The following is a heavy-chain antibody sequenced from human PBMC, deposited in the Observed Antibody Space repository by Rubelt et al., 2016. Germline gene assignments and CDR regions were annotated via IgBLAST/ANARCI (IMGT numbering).Heavy chain of an antibody. V-gene: IGHV1-46*03. Sequence: QVQLVQSGAEVKKPGASVKVSCKASGYTFTSYYMHWVRQAPGQGLEWMGIINPSGGSTSYAQKVQGRVKMTRDTATSAGYMELSSLRSEDAAVYYCARNNKIRGNDAFDIWGQGTMVTVSS. D-gene: IGHD1/OR15-1a*01. CDR2: INPSGGST. CDR3: ARNNKIRGNDAFDI. J-gene: IGHJ3*02. CDR1: GYTFTSYY.